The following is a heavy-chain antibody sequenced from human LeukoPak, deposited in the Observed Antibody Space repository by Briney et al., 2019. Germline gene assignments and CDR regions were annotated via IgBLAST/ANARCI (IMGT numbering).Heavy chain of an antibody. D-gene: IGHD4-23*01. V-gene: IGHV1-2*02. CDR3: ARGAYGGNADAFDI. J-gene: IGHJ3*02. CDR1: GYTFTGHY. CDR2: ISPNSGDT. Sequence: EASVKFSCKASGYTFTGHYVHCLRQAPGQGLEWMGWISPNSGDTHYVQSFQGRVTMASDTSISTDYMELTRLTSDDTAVYYCARGAYGGNADAFDIWGQGTLVTVSS.